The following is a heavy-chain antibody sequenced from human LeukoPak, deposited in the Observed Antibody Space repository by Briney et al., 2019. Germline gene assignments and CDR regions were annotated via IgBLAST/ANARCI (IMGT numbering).Heavy chain of an antibody. CDR1: GYTFTSYD. CDR2: MNPNSGNT. V-gene: IGHV1-8*01. D-gene: IGHD6-19*01. Sequence: ASVKVSCKASGYTFTSYDINWVRQATGQGLEWMGWMNPNSGNTGYAQKFQGRVTMTRNTSISTAYMELSSLRSEDTAVYYCARARGWYEAFDCWGQGTLVTVSS. CDR3: ARARGWYEAFDC. J-gene: IGHJ4*02.